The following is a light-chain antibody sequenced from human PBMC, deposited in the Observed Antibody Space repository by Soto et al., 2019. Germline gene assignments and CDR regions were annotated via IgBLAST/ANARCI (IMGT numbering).Light chain of an antibody. V-gene: IGKV1-12*01. CDR2: DVS. CDR1: RDITTY. CDR3: QQIYSLPTT. J-gene: IGKJ4*01. Sequence: DIQMTQSPSSVTASVGDRVTFTCRASRDITTYLAWYKQRPGTAPKLLIFDVSTLQSGVPSRISGSGSGREFTLTISRLQPEDVGTYDCQQIYSLPTTFGGGSKVAIK.